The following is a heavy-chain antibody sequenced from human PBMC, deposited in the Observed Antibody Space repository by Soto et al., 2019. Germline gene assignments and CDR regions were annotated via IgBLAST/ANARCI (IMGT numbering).Heavy chain of an antibody. V-gene: IGHV5-51*01. D-gene: IGHD6-6*01. Sequence: EVQLVQSGAEVKKPGESLKISCQGSGYSFASYWIGWVRQMPGKDLEWMGIIYPGGSDTRYSPSFQGQVTISADKSLRTAYLQWTSLKASDTALYYCARTRSFTLGFYYDGMDVWGQGTTVTVSS. CDR2: IYPGGSDT. CDR1: GYSFASYW. J-gene: IGHJ6*02. CDR3: ARTRSFTLGFYYDGMDV.